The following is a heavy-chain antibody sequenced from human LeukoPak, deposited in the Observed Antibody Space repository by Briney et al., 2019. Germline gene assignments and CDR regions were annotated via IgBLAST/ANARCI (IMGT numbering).Heavy chain of an antibody. CDR1: GFTFSSYG. V-gene: IGHV3-33*06. J-gene: IGHJ4*02. D-gene: IGHD6-13*01. CDR2: IWYDGSYK. CDR3: AKVVQYTASTGTGLDY. Sequence: GGSLRLSCAASGFTFSSYGMHWVRQAPGKGLDWVAVIWYDGSYKYYADSVKGRFTISRDNSKNTLYLQMNSLRAEDTAIYYCAKVVQYTASTGTGLDYWGQGTLVTVSS.